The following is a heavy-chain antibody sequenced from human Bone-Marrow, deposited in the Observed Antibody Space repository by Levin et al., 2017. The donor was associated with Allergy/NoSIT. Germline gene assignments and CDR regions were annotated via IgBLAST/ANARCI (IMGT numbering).Heavy chain of an antibody. CDR1: GGTFSSYA. Sequence: KISCKASGGTFSSYAISWVRQAPGQGLEWMGGIIPIFGTANYAQKFQGRVTITADKSTSTAYMELSSLRSEDTAVYYCARGRTGIVVVPAAIHYYYMDGWGKGTTVTVSS. V-gene: IGHV1-69*06. CDR2: IIPIFGTA. D-gene: IGHD2-2*01. J-gene: IGHJ6*03. CDR3: ARGRTGIVVVPAAIHYYYMDG.